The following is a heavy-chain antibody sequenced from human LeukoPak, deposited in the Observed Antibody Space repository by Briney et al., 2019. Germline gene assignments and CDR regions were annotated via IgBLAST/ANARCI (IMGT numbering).Heavy chain of an antibody. Sequence: GGSLRLSCAASGFTFSGYAMSWVRQAPGKGLEWVSAISGSGGSTYYADSVKGRFTISRDNSKNTLYLQMNSLRAEDTAVYYCAKDAWVTGAPYYFGYWGQGTLVTVSS. CDR1: GFTFSGYA. J-gene: IGHJ4*02. D-gene: IGHD5-18*01. CDR3: AKDAWVTGAPYYFGY. V-gene: IGHV3-23*01. CDR2: ISGSGGST.